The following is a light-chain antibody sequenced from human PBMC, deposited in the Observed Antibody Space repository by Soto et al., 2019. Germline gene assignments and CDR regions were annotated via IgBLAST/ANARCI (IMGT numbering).Light chain of an antibody. V-gene: IGKV3-20*01. J-gene: IGKJ1*01. CDR2: GAS. Sequence: EIVLTQSPGTLSLSPGERATLSCRASQSVSSSYLAWYQQKPGQAPRLLIYGASSRATGIPDRFSGSGSGKDFTLTISRLEPEDFAVYYCQQYDTSPWTFGPGTKVEIK. CDR3: QQYDTSPWT. CDR1: QSVSSSY.